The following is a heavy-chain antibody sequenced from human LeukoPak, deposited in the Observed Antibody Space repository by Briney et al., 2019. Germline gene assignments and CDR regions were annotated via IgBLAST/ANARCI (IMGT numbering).Heavy chain of an antibody. D-gene: IGHD4-17*01. CDR1: GYTFTGYY. J-gene: IGHJ6*02. V-gene: IGHV1-2*02. Sequence: ASVKVSCKASGYTFTGYYMHWVRQAPGQGLEWMGWINPNSGGTNYAQKFQGRVTMTRDTSINTAYMELSRLRSDDTAVYYCATVTTSYYYYYGMDVWGQGTTVTVSS. CDR2: INPNSGGT. CDR3: ATVTTSYYYYYGMDV.